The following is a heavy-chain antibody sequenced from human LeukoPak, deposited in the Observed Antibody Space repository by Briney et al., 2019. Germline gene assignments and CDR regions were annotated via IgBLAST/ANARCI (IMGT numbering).Heavy chain of an antibody. CDR1: GFTFRNYA. CDR3: AKRPNLPGVEPAANPIDY. D-gene: IGHD2-2*01. CDR2: LSGSGGST. J-gene: IGHJ4*02. Sequence: PGGSLRLSCAASGFTFRNYAMTWVRQAPGKGLEWVSSLSGSGGSTYYADSVRGRFTISRDNFKDTVYLQMNSLRAEDTAVYYCAKRPNLPGVEPAANPIDYWGQGTLVTVSS. V-gene: IGHV3-23*01.